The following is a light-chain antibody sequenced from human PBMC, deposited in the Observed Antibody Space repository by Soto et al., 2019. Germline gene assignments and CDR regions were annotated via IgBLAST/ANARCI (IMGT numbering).Light chain of an antibody. CDR1: QAVRSDF. J-gene: IGKJ1*01. Sequence: EIVLTQSPGTLSMSPGERATLSCSASQAVRSDFLAWYQHKPGQAPRLVIYGASTRATGIPDRFSGSGSGTDFTLTISRLEPEDFAVYYCQQGGGSLWTFGQGTKVEIK. CDR2: GAS. V-gene: IGKV3-20*01. CDR3: QQGGGSLWT.